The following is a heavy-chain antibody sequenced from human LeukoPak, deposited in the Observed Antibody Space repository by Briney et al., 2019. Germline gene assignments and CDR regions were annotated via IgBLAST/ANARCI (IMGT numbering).Heavy chain of an antibody. Sequence: PSETLSLTCTVSGGSISSYYWSWIRQPPGKGLEWIGYIYYSGSTNYNPSLKSRVTISVDTSKNQFSLKLSSVTAADTAVYYCARGSGWYEGYFDYWGQGTLVTVSS. CDR3: ARGSGWYEGYFDY. V-gene: IGHV4-59*08. D-gene: IGHD6-19*01. CDR1: GGSISSYY. J-gene: IGHJ4*02. CDR2: IYYSGST.